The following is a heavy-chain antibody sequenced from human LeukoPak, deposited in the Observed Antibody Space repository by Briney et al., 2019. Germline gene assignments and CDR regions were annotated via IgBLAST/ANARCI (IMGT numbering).Heavy chain of an antibody. CDR2: ISYEGSKK. V-gene: IGHV3-30-3*01. Sequence: GRSLRLSCAASGFTFRSYAMHWVRQAPGKGLEWVAVISYEGSKKYYADSVKGRFTISRDNSKNTLYLQMNSLRAEDTAVDYCARDDYHYGMDVWGQGTTVTVSS. CDR3: ARDDYHYGMDV. CDR1: GFTFRSYA. J-gene: IGHJ6*02.